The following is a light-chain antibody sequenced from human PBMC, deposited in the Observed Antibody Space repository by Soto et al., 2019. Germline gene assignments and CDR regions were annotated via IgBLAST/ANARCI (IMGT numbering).Light chain of an antibody. J-gene: IGLJ1*01. CDR2: EVS. V-gene: IGLV2-14*01. Sequence: QSVLTQPASVSGSPGQSITISCTGTSSDVGTYNYVSWYQHHPGKAPKLIIYEVSNRPSGVSNRFSGSKSGSTASLTISGLQAEDEADYHCTSYTTDTALVFGIGIQVAVL. CDR3: TSYTTDTALV. CDR1: SSDVGTYNY.